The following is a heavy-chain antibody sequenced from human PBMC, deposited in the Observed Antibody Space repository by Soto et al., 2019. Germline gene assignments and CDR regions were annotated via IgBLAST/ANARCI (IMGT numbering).Heavy chain of an antibody. V-gene: IGHV3-66*01. Sequence: GGSLRLSCAASGFTVSSNYMSWVRQAPGKGLEWVSVIYSGGSTYYADSVKGRFTISRDNSKNTVYLQMNSLRVEDTAVYYCAKDRYARTYVSFDYWGQGMLVTVSS. CDR3: AKDRYARTYVSFDY. CDR1: GFTVSSNY. J-gene: IGHJ4*02. D-gene: IGHD3-16*01. CDR2: IYSGGST.